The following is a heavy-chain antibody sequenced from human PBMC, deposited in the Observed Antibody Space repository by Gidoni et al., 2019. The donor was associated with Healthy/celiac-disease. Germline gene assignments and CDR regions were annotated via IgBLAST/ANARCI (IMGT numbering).Heavy chain of an antibody. J-gene: IGHJ6*02. CDR2: IWYDGSNK. V-gene: IGHV3-33*01. CDR3: AREGYDILTGPLGMDV. D-gene: IGHD3-9*01. CDR1: GFTFSSYG. Sequence: VQLVESGGGVVQPGRSLRLSCAAFGFTFSSYGMHWVRQAPGKGMEWVAVIWYDGSNKYYADSVKGRFTISRDNSKNTLYLQMNSLRAEDTAVYYRAREGYDILTGPLGMDVWGQGTTVTVSS.